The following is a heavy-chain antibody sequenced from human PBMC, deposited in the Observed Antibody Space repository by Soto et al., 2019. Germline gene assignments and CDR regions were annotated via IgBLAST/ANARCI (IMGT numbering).Heavy chain of an antibody. V-gene: IGHV4-30-4*08. J-gene: IGHJ6*02. CDR3: ALVWALLFGGNSDYYSTMDV. Sequence: SETLSLTCTVSGGSIISGDYYWSWIRQPPGKGLEWIGYIYYSGDTSYNPSLKSRVTISIDTSKNQFSLKLSSVTAADTAFYYCALVWALLFGGNSDYYSTMDVWGQGTTVTVSS. D-gene: IGHD2-21*02. CDR1: GGSIISGDYY. CDR2: IYYSGDT.